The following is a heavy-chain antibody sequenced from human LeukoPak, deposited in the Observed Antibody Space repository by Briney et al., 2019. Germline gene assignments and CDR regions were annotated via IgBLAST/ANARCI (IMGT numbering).Heavy chain of an antibody. CDR3: ACTHSSPPV. V-gene: IGHV3-30*02. Sequence: PGGSLRLSCAASGFTFSTYAMSWVRQAPGKGLEWVAFIRFGGTTKYYADSVKGRFTVSRDDTKNTVFLQMNSLRYEDTAVYYCACTHSSPPVWGQGTLVTVSS. CDR2: IRFGGTTK. D-gene: IGHD3-22*01. CDR1: GFTFSTYA. J-gene: IGHJ4*02.